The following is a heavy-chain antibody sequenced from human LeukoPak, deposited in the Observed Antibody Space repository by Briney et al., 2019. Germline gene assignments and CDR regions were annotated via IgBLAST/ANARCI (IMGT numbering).Heavy chain of an antibody. CDR2: INHSGST. V-gene: IGHV4-34*01. Sequence: SETLSLTCAVYGGSFSGYYWSWIRQPPGKGLEWIGEINHSGSTNYNPSLKSRVTISVDTSKNQYSLKLSSVTAADTAVYYCARGEYDMLTGPENWFDPWGQGTLVTVSS. CDR3: ARGEYDMLTGPENWFDP. D-gene: IGHD3-9*01. J-gene: IGHJ5*02. CDR1: GGSFSGYY.